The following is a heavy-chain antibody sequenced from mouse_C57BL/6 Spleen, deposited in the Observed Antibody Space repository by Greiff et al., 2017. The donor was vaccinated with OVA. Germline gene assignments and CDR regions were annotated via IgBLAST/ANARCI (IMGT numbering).Heavy chain of an antibody. Sequence: EVQLVESGGDLVKPGGSLKLSCAASGFTFSSYGMSWVRQTPDKRLEWVATISSGGSYTYYPDSVKGRFTISRDNAKNTLYLQMSSLKSEDTAMYYCAREVVATGYFDYWGQGTTLTVSS. CDR2: ISSGGSYT. V-gene: IGHV5-6*01. CDR3: AREVVATGYFDY. D-gene: IGHD1-1*01. CDR1: GFTFSSYG. J-gene: IGHJ2*01.